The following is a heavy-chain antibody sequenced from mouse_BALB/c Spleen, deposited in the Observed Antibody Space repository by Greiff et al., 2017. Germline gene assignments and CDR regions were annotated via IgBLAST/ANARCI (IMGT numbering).Heavy chain of an antibody. CDR2: SRNKANDYTT. J-gene: IGHJ2*01. CDR1: GFTFSDFY. D-gene: IGHD1-1*01. Sequence: EVQRVESGGGLVQPGGSLRLSCATSGFTFSDFYMEWVRQPPGKRLEWIAASRNKANDYTTEYSASVKGRFIVSRDTSQSILYLQMNALRAEDTAIYYCARAYYYGYVDYWGQGTTLTVSS. CDR3: ARAYYYGYVDY. V-gene: IGHV7-1*02.